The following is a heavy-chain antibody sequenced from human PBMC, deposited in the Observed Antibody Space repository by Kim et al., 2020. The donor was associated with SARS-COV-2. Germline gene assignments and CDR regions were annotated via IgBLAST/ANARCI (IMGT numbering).Heavy chain of an antibody. CDR1: GFTFSSYG. Sequence: GGSLRLSCAASGFTFSSYGMHWVRQAPGKGLEWVAVISYDGSNKYYADSVKGRFTISRDNSKNTLYLQMNSLRAEDTAVYYCARDPTYYDILTGYSVLPQTYYYYYGMDVWGQGTTVTVSS. D-gene: IGHD3-9*01. CDR3: ARDPTYYDILTGYSVLPQTYYYYYGMDV. CDR2: ISYDGSNK. J-gene: IGHJ6*02. V-gene: IGHV3-33*05.